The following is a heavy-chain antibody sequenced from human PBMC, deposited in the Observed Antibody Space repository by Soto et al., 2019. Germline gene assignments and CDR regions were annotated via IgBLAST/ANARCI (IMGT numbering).Heavy chain of an antibody. D-gene: IGHD3-10*01. V-gene: IGHV3-33*01. CDR3: ARNQGYYGSGRSSFDY. Sequence: GGSLRLSCAASGFTFSSYGMHWVRQAPGKGLEWVAIIWSDGSNEYYADSVKGRFTISRDNSKNTLYLQINSLRAEDTAVYYCARNQGYYGSGRSSFDYWGQGTLVTVSS. CDR2: IWSDGSNE. CDR1: GFTFSSYG. J-gene: IGHJ4*02.